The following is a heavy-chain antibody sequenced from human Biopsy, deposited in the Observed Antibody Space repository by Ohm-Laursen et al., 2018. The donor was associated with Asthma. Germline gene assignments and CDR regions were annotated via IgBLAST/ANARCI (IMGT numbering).Heavy chain of an antibody. J-gene: IGHJ6*02. CDR1: SGSGGYMRSGNYY. Sequence: SETLSLTCSLSSGSGGYMRSGNYYWGWIRQPPGKGLGWIGSIYYSGTTYYNPSLGSRVPVSADTSRNQFSLKLTSVPAADTAVYYCVRGSSSWHHGPFHYYYGLDVWGQGTTATVSS. D-gene: IGHD6-13*01. V-gene: IGHV4-39*01. CDR3: VRGSSSWHHGPFHYYYGLDV. CDR2: IYYSGTT.